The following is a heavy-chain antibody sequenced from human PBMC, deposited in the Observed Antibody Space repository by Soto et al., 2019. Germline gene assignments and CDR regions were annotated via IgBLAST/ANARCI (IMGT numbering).Heavy chain of an antibody. CDR1: GGSISSSNW. D-gene: IGHD1-1*01. V-gene: IGHV4-4*02. CDR2: IYHGGST. Sequence: QVQLQESGPGLVKPSGTLSLTCAVSGGSISSSNWWSWVRQPPVKGLEWIGEIYHGGSTNYNPSLTSRVTISVAKSKNQFSLKLSSVTAADTAVYYCARDSALLQRDGWFDPWGEGTLVTVSS. J-gene: IGHJ5*02. CDR3: ARDSALLQRDGWFDP.